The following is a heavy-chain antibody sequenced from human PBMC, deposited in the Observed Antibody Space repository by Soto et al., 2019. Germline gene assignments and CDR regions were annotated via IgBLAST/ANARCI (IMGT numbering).Heavy chain of an antibody. D-gene: IGHD5-12*01. J-gene: IGHJ5*02. Sequence: SETLSLTCTVSGGSISSYYWSWIRQPPGKGLEWIGYIYYSGSTNYNPSLKSRVTISVDTSKNQFSLKLRSVTAADTAVYYCARSGYRSWNWFDPWGQGTLVTVSS. CDR2: IYYSGST. CDR3: ARSGYRSWNWFDP. CDR1: GGSISSYY. V-gene: IGHV4-59*01.